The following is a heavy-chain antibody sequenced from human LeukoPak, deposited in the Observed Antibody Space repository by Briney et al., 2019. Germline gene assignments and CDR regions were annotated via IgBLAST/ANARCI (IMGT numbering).Heavy chain of an antibody. V-gene: IGHV1-69*13. CDR2: IIPIFGTA. Sequence: GASVKVSCKVSGYTLTELSMHWVRQAPGQGLEWMGGIIPIFGTANYAQKFQGRVTITADESTSTAYMELSSLRSEDTAVYYCARTYCGGDCYSDAFDIWGQGTMVTVSS. D-gene: IGHD2-21*02. CDR1: GYTLTELS. J-gene: IGHJ3*02. CDR3: ARTYCGGDCYSDAFDI.